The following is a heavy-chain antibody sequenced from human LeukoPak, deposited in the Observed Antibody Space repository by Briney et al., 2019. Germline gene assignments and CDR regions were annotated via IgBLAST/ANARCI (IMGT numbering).Heavy chain of an antibody. V-gene: IGHV1-2*02. J-gene: IGHJ6*03. Sequence: GASVKVSCKASGFTFTDYYVHWVRQAPGQGLEWMGWINPKSGGTNYAQKFQGRVTMTRDTSISTAYMELRRLRSDDTVVYYCARRRVAPSHDSAYFYYYLDVWGKGATVTVSS. CDR2: INPKSGGT. D-gene: IGHD1-1*01. CDR3: ARRRVAPSHDSAYFYYYLDV. CDR1: GFTFTDYY.